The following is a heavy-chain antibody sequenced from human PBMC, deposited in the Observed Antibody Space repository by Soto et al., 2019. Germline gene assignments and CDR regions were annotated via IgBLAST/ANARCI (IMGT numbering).Heavy chain of an antibody. CDR2: IYYSGST. J-gene: IGHJ3*02. D-gene: IGHD6-13*01. CDR3: ARHLGIAATVRAFDI. Sequence: SATLSLTCTVCGGSISRYYWSWIRQPQGKGLEWIGSIYYSGSTNYNPSLKSRVTISVDVSKNQFSLKLSSVTAADTAVFYCARHLGIAATVRAFDIWGQGTMVTVSS. V-gene: IGHV4-59*08. CDR1: GGSISRYY.